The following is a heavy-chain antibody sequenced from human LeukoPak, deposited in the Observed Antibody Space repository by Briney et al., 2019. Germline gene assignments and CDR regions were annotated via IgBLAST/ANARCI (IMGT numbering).Heavy chain of an antibody. Sequence: GGSLRLSCAASGFGFSNSWMSWVRQAPGKGLEWVANMNEDGSEKNYVDAVKGRFNISRDNAQDSLYLQMNSLRAEDTAVYYCARDRGYSNFDYWGQGTLVTVSS. CDR2: MNEDGSEK. CDR1: GFGFSNSW. V-gene: IGHV3-7*01. D-gene: IGHD4-11*01. J-gene: IGHJ4*02. CDR3: ARDRGYSNFDY.